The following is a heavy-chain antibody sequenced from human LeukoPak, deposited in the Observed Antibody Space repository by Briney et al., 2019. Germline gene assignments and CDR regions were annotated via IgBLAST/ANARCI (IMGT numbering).Heavy chain of an antibody. CDR2: ISGSGGVT. V-gene: IGHV3-23*01. Sequence: GGSLRLSCAAAGFTLSSSAMSWVRQAPGKGLEWVSAISGSGGVTYYRDSVKGRFTVSRDNSKNTLYLQIDSLRAEDTALYYCAKNGSGTSWAFDVWGQGTMVTVSS. CDR3: AKNGSGTSWAFDV. D-gene: IGHD3-10*01. J-gene: IGHJ3*01. CDR1: GFTLSSSA.